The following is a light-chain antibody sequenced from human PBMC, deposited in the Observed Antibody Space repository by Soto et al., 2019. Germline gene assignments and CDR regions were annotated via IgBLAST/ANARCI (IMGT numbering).Light chain of an antibody. J-gene: IGLJ2*01. V-gene: IGLV2-23*02. CDR3: CSYVGIRNFV. CDR1: SGDIGGFDL. CDR2: EVN. Sequence: QSALTPPDSLSGSPGQSITISCTGSSGDIGGFDLVSWYQQHPGKAPKLLLYEVNKRPSGVSNRFSGSKSGNTASLTISGLQADDEAYYYCCSYVGIRNFVFGGGTKLTVL.